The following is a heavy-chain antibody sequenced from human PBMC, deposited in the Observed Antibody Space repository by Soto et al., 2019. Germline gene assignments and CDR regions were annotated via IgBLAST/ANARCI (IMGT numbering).Heavy chain of an antibody. CDR3: ARAPGSYFFFFAFDI. CDR1: GFTFSSYA. V-gene: IGHV3-30-3*01. CDR2: ISYDGSNK. Sequence: GGSLRLSCAASGFTFSSYAMHWVRQAPGKGLEWVAVISYDGSNKYYADSVKGRFTISRDNSKNTLYLQMNSLRAEDTAVYYCARAPGSYFFFFAFDIWGQGTMVTVSS. D-gene: IGHD1-26*01. J-gene: IGHJ3*02.